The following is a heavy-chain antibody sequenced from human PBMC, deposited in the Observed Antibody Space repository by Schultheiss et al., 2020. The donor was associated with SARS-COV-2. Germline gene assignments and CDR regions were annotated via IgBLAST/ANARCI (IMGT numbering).Heavy chain of an antibody. Sequence: GGSLRLSCAASGFTFSSYAMSWVRQAPGKGLEWVAVLSYDGSNKYYADSVKGRFTISRDNSKNMLYLQMSSLRAEDTAVYYCARDSTAYGDYGPLDYWGQGTLVTVSS. CDR1: GFTFSSYA. CDR3: ARDSTAYGDYGPLDY. V-gene: IGHV3-30*03. J-gene: IGHJ4*02. CDR2: LSYDGSNK. D-gene: IGHD4-17*01.